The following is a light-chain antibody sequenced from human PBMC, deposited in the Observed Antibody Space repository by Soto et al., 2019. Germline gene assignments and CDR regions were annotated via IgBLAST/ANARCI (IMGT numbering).Light chain of an antibody. CDR1: QSVSSN. CDR2: GAS. CDR3: QQYDSSPPFALT. J-gene: IGKJ4*01. Sequence: EIVMTQSPATLSVSPGERATLSCRASQSVSSNLAWYQQKPGQAPRLLIHGASSRATGIPDRFSGSGSGTDFTLTINRLEPEDFAVYYCQQYDSSPPFALTFGGGTKVDIK. V-gene: IGKV3-20*01.